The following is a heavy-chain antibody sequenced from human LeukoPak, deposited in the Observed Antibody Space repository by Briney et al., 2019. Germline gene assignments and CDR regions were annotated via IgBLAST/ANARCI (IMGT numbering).Heavy chain of an antibody. V-gene: IGHV1-18*01. CDR3: ARDFWATLGSTIWGAYSGSYLDY. J-gene: IGHJ4*02. Sequence: GASVKVSCKASGYTFTSYGISWVRQAPGQGLEWMGWISAYNGNTNYAQKLQGRVTMTTDTSTSTAYMELRSLRSDDTAVYYCARDFWATLGSTIWGAYSGSYLDYWGQGTLVTVSS. CDR2: ISAYNGNT. D-gene: IGHD1-26*01. CDR1: GYTFTSYG.